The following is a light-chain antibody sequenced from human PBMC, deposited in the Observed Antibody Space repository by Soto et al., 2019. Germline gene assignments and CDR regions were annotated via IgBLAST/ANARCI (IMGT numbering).Light chain of an antibody. CDR3: QQYGSSPWT. CDR2: GAS. CDR1: QRVSSNY. J-gene: IGKJ1*01. Sequence: EIVLTQSPGTLSLSPGERATLYCRASQRVSSNYLAWYQQKPGQAPRPLIYGASSRATGIPDRFSGSGAGTDFTLTISRLESEDFAVYYCQQYGSSPWTFGQGTRWIS. V-gene: IGKV3-20*01.